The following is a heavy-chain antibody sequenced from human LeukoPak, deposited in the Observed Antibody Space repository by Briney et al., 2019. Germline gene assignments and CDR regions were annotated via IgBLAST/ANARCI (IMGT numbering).Heavy chain of an antibody. Sequence: GGSLRLSCAASGFTFSSYWMSWVRQAPGKGLEWVSHISSSGSTIYYTDSVKGRFTISRDNSKNSLYLQMNSLRAEDTAIYYCARTVARIGYWGQGTLVTVSS. J-gene: IGHJ4*02. CDR2: ISSSGSTI. CDR1: GFTFSSYW. D-gene: IGHD4-23*01. V-gene: IGHV3-48*04. CDR3: ARTVARIGY.